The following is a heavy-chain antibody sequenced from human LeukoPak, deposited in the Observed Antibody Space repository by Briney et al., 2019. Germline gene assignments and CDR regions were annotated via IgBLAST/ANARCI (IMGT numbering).Heavy chain of an antibody. D-gene: IGHD1-26*01. J-gene: IGHJ4*02. V-gene: IGHV3-30*18. Sequence: SGGSLRLSCAASGFTFSSYGMHWVRQAPGKGLEWVAVISYDGSNKYYADSVKGRFTISRDNSKNTLSLQMSSLRAEDTAVYYCAKSATVGIKAPFDCWGQGALLTVSS. CDR3: AKSATVGIKAPFDC. CDR1: GFTFSSYG. CDR2: ISYDGSNK.